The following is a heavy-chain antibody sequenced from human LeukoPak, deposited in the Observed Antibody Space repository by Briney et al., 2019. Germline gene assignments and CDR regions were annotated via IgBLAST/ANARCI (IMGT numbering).Heavy chain of an antibody. J-gene: IGHJ5*02. CDR1: GDSINNNNYY. CDR2: IYYNGRT. D-gene: IGHD3-3*01. V-gene: IGHV4-39*01. CDR3: ARHTRRFFVHNWFDP. Sequence: SETLSLTCTVSGDSINNNNYYWGWVRQPPGKGLEWIGNIYYNGRTYYSPSLKSRGTISVDTSKNQFSLKLSSVTAADTAVYYCARHTRRFFVHNWFDPWGQGTLVTVSS.